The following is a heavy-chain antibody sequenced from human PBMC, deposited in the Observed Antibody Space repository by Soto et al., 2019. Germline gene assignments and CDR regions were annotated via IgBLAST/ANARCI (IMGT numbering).Heavy chain of an antibody. V-gene: IGHV1-69*13. D-gene: IGHD6-6*01. Sequence: SVKVSCKASGGTFSSYAISWVRQAPGQGLEWMGGIIPIFGTANYAQKLQGRVTITADESTSTAYMELSSLRSEDTAVYYCARAYSARHYSYFYYGMDVWGQGPTVTVSS. CDR3: ARAYSARHYSYFYYGMDV. CDR2: IIPIFGTA. J-gene: IGHJ6*02. CDR1: GGTFSSYA.